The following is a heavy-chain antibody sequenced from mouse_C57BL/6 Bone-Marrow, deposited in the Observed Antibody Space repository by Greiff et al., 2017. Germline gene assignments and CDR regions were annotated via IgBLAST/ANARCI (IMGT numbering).Heavy chain of an antibody. CDR3: ATLWLRRRVYAMDY. CDR2: IWGGGST. Sequence: VQRVESGPGLVAPSQSLSITCTVSGFSLTSYGVDWVRQPPGKGLEWLGVIWGGGSTNYNSALMSRLSISKDHSKSQGFLKMKSLQTDDTAMYYCATLWLRRRVYAMDYRGVGTSVTVSS. J-gene: IGHJ4*01. D-gene: IGHD2-2*01. V-gene: IGHV2-9*01. CDR1: GFSLTSYG.